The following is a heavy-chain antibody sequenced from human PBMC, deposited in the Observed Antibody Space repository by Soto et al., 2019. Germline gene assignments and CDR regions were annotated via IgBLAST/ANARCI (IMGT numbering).Heavy chain of an antibody. J-gene: IGHJ4*02. V-gene: IGHV3-33*01. CDR2: IWYDGSNK. CDR1: GFTFSSYG. D-gene: IGHD1-26*01. Sequence: QVQLVESGGGVVQSGRSLRLSCAASGFTFSSYGMHWVRQAPGKGLEWVAVIWYDGSNKYYADSVKGRFTISRDNSKNTLYLQMNSLRAEDTAVYYCARGRSYGDYFDYWGQGTLVTVSS. CDR3: ARGRSYGDYFDY.